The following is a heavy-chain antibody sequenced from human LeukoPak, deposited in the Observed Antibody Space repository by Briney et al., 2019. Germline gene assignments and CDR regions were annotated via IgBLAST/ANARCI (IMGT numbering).Heavy chain of an antibody. CDR2: INPNSGGT. CDR3: ARDSTTYYYDSSGYEPDY. V-gene: IGHV1-2*06. D-gene: IGHD3-22*01. J-gene: IGHJ4*02. CDR1: GYTFTGYY. Sequence: ASVKVSCKASGYTFTGYYMHWVRQAPGQGFEWMGRINPNSGGTNYAQKFQGRVTMTRDTSISTAYMELSRLRSDDTAVYYCARDSTTYYYDSSGYEPDYWGQGTLVTVSS.